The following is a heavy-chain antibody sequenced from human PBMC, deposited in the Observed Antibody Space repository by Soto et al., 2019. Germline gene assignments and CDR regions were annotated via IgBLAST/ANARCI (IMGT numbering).Heavy chain of an antibody. D-gene: IGHD2-8*01. Sequence: PGGSLRLSCAASGYPFSSYWMHWVRQAPGKGLVWVSRVNGDGSSTSYADPVKGRFTISRDNAKNTVHLQMDSLRAEDTAVYYCARVMANLPWYFDYWGQGTLVTVYS. CDR1: GYPFSSYW. J-gene: IGHJ4*02. CDR3: ARVMANLPWYFDY. CDR2: VNGDGSST. V-gene: IGHV3-74*01.